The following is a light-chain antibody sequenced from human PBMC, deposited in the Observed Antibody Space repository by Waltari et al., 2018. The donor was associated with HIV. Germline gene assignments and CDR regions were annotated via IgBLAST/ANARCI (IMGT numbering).Light chain of an antibody. CDR3: AAWDDSLNGLV. CDR1: SSNIGSNN. CDR2: SYQ. J-gene: IGLJ2*01. V-gene: IGLV1-44*01. Sequence: QSVLTQPPSASGTPGQRVTISCSGSSSNIGSNNVNLYQQLPGTAPKHLIYSYQQRPAGDPGRFTGSKSGTSASLAISGLQSEYEADYYCAAWDDSLNGLVFGGGTKLTVL.